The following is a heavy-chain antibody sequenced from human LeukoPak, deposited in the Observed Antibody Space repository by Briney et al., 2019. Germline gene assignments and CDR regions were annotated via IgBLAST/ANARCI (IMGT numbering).Heavy chain of an antibody. CDR3: ARSGAAMDWFDP. V-gene: IGHV1-69*04. J-gene: IGHJ5*02. CDR1: GYTFTSYA. D-gene: IGHD2-2*01. Sequence: SVKVSCKASGYTFTSYAISWVRQAPGQGLEWMGRIIPILGIANYAQKFQGRVTITADKSTSTAYMELGSLRSEDTAVYYCARSGAAMDWFDPWGQGTLVTVSS. CDR2: IIPILGIA.